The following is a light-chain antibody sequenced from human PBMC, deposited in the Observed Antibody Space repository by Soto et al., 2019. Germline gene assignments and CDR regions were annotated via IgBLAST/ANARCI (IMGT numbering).Light chain of an antibody. Sequence: EIVLTQSLATLSLSPEERDTLSCRASQSVSSYLAWYQQKPGQAPRLLIYDASNRATGIPARFSGSGSGTDFTLTISSLQPEDFAVYYCQQRSNWITFGQGTGLEIK. J-gene: IGKJ5*01. CDR1: QSVSSY. CDR3: QQRSNWIT. CDR2: DAS. V-gene: IGKV3-11*01.